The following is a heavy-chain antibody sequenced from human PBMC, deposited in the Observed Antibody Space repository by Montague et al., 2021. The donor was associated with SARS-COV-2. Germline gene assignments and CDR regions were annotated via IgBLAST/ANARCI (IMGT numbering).Heavy chain of an antibody. CDR3: AHLIRYYDIFTGIPFDD. CDR2: IYSNXDK. D-gene: IGHD3-9*01. CDR1: GFSLSTPNVG. V-gene: IGHV2-5*01. Sequence: PALEPTQTLTLTCTFSGFSLSTPNVGVAWIRQPPGKALEWLAVIYSNXDKRYSPSLQRRLTITKDTSRNQVVVSLTNVDPLDTATYYCAHLIRYYDIFTGIPFDDWGQGTQVTVSS. J-gene: IGHJ4*02.